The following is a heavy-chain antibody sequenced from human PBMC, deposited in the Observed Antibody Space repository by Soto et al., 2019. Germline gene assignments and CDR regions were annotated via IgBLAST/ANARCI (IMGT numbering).Heavy chain of an antibody. D-gene: IGHD1-20*01. J-gene: IGHJ5*02. CDR2: VIPIFGTA. CDR1: GGTFSSYA. Sequence: QVQLVQSGAEVKKPGSSVKVSCKASGGTFSSYAISWVRQAPGQGLEWMGGVIPIFGTANYAQKFQGRVTSTADESTRTAYMELSSLRSEDTAVYYCARDGYIWDPHWFDRWGQGTLVTVSS. CDR3: ARDGYIWDPHWFDR. V-gene: IGHV1-69*01.